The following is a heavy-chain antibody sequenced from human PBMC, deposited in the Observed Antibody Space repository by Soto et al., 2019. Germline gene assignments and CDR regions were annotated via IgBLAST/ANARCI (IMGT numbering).Heavy chain of an antibody. CDR2: ISGSGDST. V-gene: IGHV3-23*01. Sequence: EVQVLESGGGLVQPGGSLSLSCEVSGFTFSTYAMTWVRQAPGQGLAWVSTISGSGDSTYYADSVRGRFTISRDNSKNTVSLQMNSLRAEDTAVYYCANSATIGVERSYRDVWGKGTTVTVSS. D-gene: IGHD3-3*01. J-gene: IGHJ6*03. CDR1: GFTFSTYA. CDR3: ANSATIGVERSYRDV.